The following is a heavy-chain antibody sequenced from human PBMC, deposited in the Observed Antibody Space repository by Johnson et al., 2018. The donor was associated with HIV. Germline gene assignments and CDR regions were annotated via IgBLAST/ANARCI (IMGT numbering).Heavy chain of an antibody. CDR3: ASSSYYDSSGFYAFDI. J-gene: IGHJ3*02. Sequence: QVLLVESGGGVVQPGRSLRLSCAASGFTFSSYGMHWVRQAPGKGLEWVAFIRFDGSTYYADSVKGRFTISRDNSKNTLNLQMNSLRAEDTAVYYCASSSYYDSSGFYAFDIWGQGTMVTVSS. CDR2: IRFDGST. V-gene: IGHV3-33*08. D-gene: IGHD3-22*01. CDR1: GFTFSSYG.